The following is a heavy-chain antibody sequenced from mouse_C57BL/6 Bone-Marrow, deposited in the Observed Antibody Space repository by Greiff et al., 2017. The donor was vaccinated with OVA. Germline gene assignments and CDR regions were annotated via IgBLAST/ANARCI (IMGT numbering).Heavy chain of an antibody. Sequence: EVQLVESGGDLVKPGGSLKLSCAASGFTFSSYGMSWVRQTPDKRLEWVATISSGGSYTYYPDSVKGRFTISRDNAKNTLYLQMSSLKSEDTAMYYCARQGSTTAVGGFAYWGQGTLVTVSA. J-gene: IGHJ3*01. V-gene: IGHV5-6*01. CDR3: ARQGSTTAVGGFAY. CDR1: GFTFSSYG. CDR2: ISSGGSYT. D-gene: IGHD1-1*01.